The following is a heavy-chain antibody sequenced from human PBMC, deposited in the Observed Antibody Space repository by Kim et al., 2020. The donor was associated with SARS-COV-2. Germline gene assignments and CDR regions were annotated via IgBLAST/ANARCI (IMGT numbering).Heavy chain of an antibody. J-gene: IGHJ4*02. D-gene: IGHD3-10*01. CDR1: GFSFSDYA. Sequence: GGSLRLSCAASGFSFSDYAMIWVLQAPGKGLEVVSSCKGNGDEIHYADSGKGRFTISRDNSKNTLYLQMSGLRVEDTPTYFCAKVRPPHWFLDVDFWGQGILVTVSS. V-gene: IGHV3-23*01. CDR3: AKVRPPHWFLDVDF. CDR2: CKGNGDEI.